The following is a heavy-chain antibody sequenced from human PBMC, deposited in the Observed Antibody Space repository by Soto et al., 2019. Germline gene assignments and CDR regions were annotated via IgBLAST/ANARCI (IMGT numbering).Heavy chain of an antibody. J-gene: IGHJ5*02. CDR1: GFTFNTYW. Sequence: EVQLVESGGTLVQPGGSLRLSCAASGFTFNTYWMHWVRQAPGKGLVWVSRINSDGTRTTYADSVKGRFTISRDNARNTVYLQMNSVRAEDTAVYYCATVATHSYNWVDPWGQGTLVTVSS. D-gene: IGHD5-12*01. CDR2: INSDGTRT. CDR3: ATVATHSYNWVDP. V-gene: IGHV3-74*01.